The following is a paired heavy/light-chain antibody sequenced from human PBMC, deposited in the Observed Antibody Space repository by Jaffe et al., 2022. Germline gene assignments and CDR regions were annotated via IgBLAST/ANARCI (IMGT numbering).Heavy chain of an antibody. CDR3: ARGYYGSGSYYYYYYYYMDV. CDR2: IYTSGST. CDR1: GGSISSGSYY. J-gene: IGHJ6*03. D-gene: IGHD3-10*01. V-gene: IGHV4-61*02. Sequence: QVQLQESGPGLVKPSQTLSLTCTVSGGSISSGSYYWSWIRQPAGKGLEWIGRIYTSGSTNYNPSLKSRVTISVDTSKNQFSLKLSSVTAADTAVYYCARGYYGSGSYYYYYYYYMDVWGKGTTVTVSS.
Light chain of an antibody. CDR2: GAS. Sequence: EIVLTQSPGTLSLSPGERATLSCRASQSVSSSYLAWYQQKPGQAPRLLIYGASSRATGIPDRFSGSGSGTDFTLTISRLEPEDFAVYYCQQYGSSQLTFGGGTKVEIK. J-gene: IGKJ4*01. CDR3: QQYGSSQLT. V-gene: IGKV3-20*01. CDR1: QSVSSSY.